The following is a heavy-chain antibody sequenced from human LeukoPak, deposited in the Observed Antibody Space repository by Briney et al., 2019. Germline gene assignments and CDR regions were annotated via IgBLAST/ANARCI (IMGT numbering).Heavy chain of an antibody. CDR3: AKDIRAGSGSYLPG. Sequence: GRSLRLSCAASGFTFDDYAMHWVRQAPGKGLEWVSGISWNSGSIGYADSVKGRFTISRDNAKNSLYLQMNSLRAEDTALYYCAKDIRAGSGSYLPGWGQGTLVTVSS. V-gene: IGHV3-9*01. J-gene: IGHJ4*02. CDR2: ISWNSGSI. D-gene: IGHD3-10*01. CDR1: GFTFDDYA.